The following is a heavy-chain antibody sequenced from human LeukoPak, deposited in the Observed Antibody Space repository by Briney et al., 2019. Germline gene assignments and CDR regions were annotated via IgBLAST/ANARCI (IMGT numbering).Heavy chain of an antibody. CDR2: INPNSGGT. J-gene: IGHJ4*02. CDR3: ARDLFYDFWSGSYDY. Sequence: ASVKVSCKXSGYTFTGYYMHWVRQAPGQGLEWMGWINPNSGGTNYSQKFQGRVTMTRDTSISTAYMELSRLRSDDTAVYYCARDLFYDFWSGSYDYWGQGTLVTVSS. D-gene: IGHD3-3*01. CDR1: GYTFTGYY. V-gene: IGHV1-2*02.